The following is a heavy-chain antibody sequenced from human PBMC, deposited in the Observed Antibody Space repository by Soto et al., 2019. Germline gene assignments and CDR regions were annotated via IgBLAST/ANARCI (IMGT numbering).Heavy chain of an antibody. CDR2: IYYSGST. V-gene: IGHV4-31*03. CDR1: GGSISSGGYY. J-gene: IGHJ6*02. D-gene: IGHD2-15*01. CDR3: ARDLTCSGGSCYPNGGPHYYGMDV. Sequence: SETLSLTCTVSGGSISSGGYYWSWIRQHPGKGLEWIGYIYYSGSTYYNPSLKSRVTISVDTSKNQFSLKLSSVTAADTAVYYCARDLTCSGGSCYPNGGPHYYGMDVWGQGTTVTVSS.